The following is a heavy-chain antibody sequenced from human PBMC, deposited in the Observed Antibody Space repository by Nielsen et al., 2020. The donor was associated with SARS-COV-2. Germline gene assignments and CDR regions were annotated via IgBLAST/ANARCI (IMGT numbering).Heavy chain of an antibody. V-gene: IGHV3-30*03. CDR3: ARTHYYDPAEFDL. Sequence: GESLKISCAGSGFIFSGYGMHWVRQAPGKGLEWLAVISFEGSNKFYIDSVKGQFTISRDNSQTTLLQMNSLRTEDTAMYYCARTHYYDPAEFDLWGQGTMVTVSS. CDR1: GFIFSGYG. CDR2: ISFEGSNK. D-gene: IGHD3-16*01. J-gene: IGHJ3*01.